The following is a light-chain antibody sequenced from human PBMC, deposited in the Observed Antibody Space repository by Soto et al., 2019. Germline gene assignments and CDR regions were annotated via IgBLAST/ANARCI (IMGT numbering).Light chain of an antibody. CDR2: AAS. J-gene: IGKJ1*01. CDR3: QKYDSAPWT. Sequence: DIQMTQSPSSLSASVADRVTITCRASQGITNFLAWYQQKPGKVPKLLIYAASTLQSGVPSRFSGSGSGTDFTLTISSLQPEDVATYYCQKYDSAPWTFGQGTKVEIK. CDR1: QGITNF. V-gene: IGKV1-27*01.